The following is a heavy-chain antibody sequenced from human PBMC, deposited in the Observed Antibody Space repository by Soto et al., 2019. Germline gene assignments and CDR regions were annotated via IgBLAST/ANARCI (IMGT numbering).Heavy chain of an antibody. J-gene: IGHJ6*03. CDR3: AKPLEWLRYMDV. D-gene: IGHD3-3*01. CDR2: ISYDGSNK. Sequence: GGSLRLSCAASGFTFSSYGMHWVRQAPGKGLEWVAVISYDGSNKYYADSVKGRFTVSRDNSKNTLYLQMNSLRAEDTAVYYCAKPLEWLRYMDVWGKGTTVTVSS. CDR1: GFTFSSYG. V-gene: IGHV3-30*18.